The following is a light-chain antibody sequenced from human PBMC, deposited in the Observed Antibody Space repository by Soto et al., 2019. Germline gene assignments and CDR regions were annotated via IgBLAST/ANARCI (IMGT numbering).Light chain of an antibody. V-gene: IGLV2-14*01. CDR1: SRDIGCYNY. J-gene: IGLJ2*01. CDR2: EVS. Sequence: QSALTQPASVSGSPGQSIPISCTGTSRDIGCYNYVSWYQQHPGKAPKLMIYEVSNRPSGVSNRFSGSKSGNTASLTISGLQAEDEADYYCSSYTISSTHVVFGGGTKLTVL. CDR3: SSYTISSTHVV.